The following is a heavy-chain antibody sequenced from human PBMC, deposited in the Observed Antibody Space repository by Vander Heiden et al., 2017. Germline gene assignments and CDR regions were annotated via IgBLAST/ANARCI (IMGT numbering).Heavy chain of an antibody. CDR3: ARDRGLELMKPGGFDY. CDR1: GSTFSSYA. V-gene: IGHV3-30-3*01. J-gene: IGHJ4*02. D-gene: IGHD1-7*01. CDR2: ISYDGSNK. Sequence: QVQLVESGGGVVQAGMSLRLSCAASGSTFSSYAMHWVRQAPGKGLEWVAVISYDGSNKYYADSVKGRFTISRDNSKNTLYLKMNSLRAEDTAVYYCARDRGLELMKPGGFDYWGQGTLVTVFS.